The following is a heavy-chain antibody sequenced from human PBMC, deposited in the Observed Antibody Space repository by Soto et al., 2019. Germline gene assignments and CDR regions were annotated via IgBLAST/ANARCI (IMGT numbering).Heavy chain of an antibody. Sequence: GGSLRLSCAASGFTFSSYAMHWVRQAPGEGLEWVAVISYDGSNKYYADSVKGRFTISRDNSKNTLYLQMNSLRAEDTAVYYCARDRVGSYYNDYYYGMDVWGQGTTVTVSS. CDR1: GFTFSSYA. J-gene: IGHJ6*02. D-gene: IGHD3-10*01. CDR2: ISYDGSNK. V-gene: IGHV3-30-3*01. CDR3: ARDRVGSYYNDYYYGMDV.